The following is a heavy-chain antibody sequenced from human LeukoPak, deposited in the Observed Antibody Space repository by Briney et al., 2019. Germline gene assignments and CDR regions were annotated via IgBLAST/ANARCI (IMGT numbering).Heavy chain of an antibody. CDR2: VSWNSGSI. J-gene: IGHJ4*02. CDR3: AKVGSWNWNDAYFDY. CDR1: GFTFDDYA. D-gene: IGHD1-1*01. Sequence: PGRSLRLSCAASGFTFDDYAMHWVRQAPGKGLEWVSGVSWNSGSIGYADSVKGRFTISRDNAKNSLYLQMNSLRAEDMALYYCAKVGSWNWNDAYFDYWGQGTLVTVSS. V-gene: IGHV3-9*03.